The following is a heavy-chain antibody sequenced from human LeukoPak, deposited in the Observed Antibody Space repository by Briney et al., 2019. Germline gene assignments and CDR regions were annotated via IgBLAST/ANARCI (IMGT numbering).Heavy chain of an antibody. V-gene: IGHV3-15*01. Sequence: GGSLRLSCAASGFTFSSYSMNRVRQAPGKGLEWVGRIRSKTDGGTTDYAVSVQGRFTISRDDSKNTLYLQMSSLKTEDTAVYYCAKHIYGVVSIQQWGQGTLVTVSS. CDR1: GFTFSSYS. J-gene: IGHJ1*01. D-gene: IGHD3-3*01. CDR3: AKHIYGVVSIQQ. CDR2: IRSKTDGGTT.